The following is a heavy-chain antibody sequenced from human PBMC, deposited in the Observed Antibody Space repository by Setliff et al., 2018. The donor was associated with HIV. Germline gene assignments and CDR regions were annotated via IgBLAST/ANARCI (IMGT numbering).Heavy chain of an antibody. CDR1: GYTFTSYY. CDR2: INPSGGST. CDR3: ATGYGSVLYFDY. J-gene: IGHJ4*02. D-gene: IGHD3-10*01. Sequence: ASVKVSCKASGYTFTSYYMHWVRQAPGQGLEWMGIINPSGGSTSYAQKFQGRVTMTEATSTDTAYMELSSLRSEDTAVYYCATGYGSVLYFDYWGQGTLVTVSS. V-gene: IGHV1-46*01.